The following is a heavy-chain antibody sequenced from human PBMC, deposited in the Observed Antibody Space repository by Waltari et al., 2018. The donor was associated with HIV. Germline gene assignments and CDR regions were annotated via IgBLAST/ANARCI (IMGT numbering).Heavy chain of an antibody. CDR3: ARGTTLGNGIFDS. D-gene: IGHD3-16*01. J-gene: IGHJ4*02. CDR2: ISYSGNT. Sequence: QVQLQESGPGLVKTSQTLSLTCTVSGGSFSGGNYYWSWIRQRPGKGLEWVGYISYSGNTAYNPSLESRLTISVDSHKNHFSLRLSSMTAADTAVYYCARGTTLGNGIFDSWGQGTPVTVSS. V-gene: IGHV4-30-4*08. CDR1: GGSFSGGNYY.